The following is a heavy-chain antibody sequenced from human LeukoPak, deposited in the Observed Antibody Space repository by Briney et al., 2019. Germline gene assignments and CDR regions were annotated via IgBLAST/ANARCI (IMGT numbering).Heavy chain of an antibody. V-gene: IGHV3-43*02. D-gene: IGHD2-15*01. Sequence: GGSLRLSCAASGFTFDDYAMHWVRQAPGKGLEWVSLISGDGGSTYYADSVKGRFTISRDNSKNSLYLQMNSLRTEDTALYYCAKDTGPDCSGGSCYSLRFYYYGMDVWGQGTTVTVSS. CDR2: ISGDGGST. J-gene: IGHJ6*02. CDR1: GFTFDDYA. CDR3: AKDTGPDCSGGSCYSLRFYYYGMDV.